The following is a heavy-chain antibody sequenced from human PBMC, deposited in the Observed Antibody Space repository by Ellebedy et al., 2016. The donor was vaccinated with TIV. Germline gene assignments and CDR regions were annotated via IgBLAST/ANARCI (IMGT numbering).Heavy chain of an antibody. J-gene: IGHJ2*01. D-gene: IGHD4-17*01. CDR1: GFTFSSYA. V-gene: IGHV3-30*14. CDR3: VRDPYGADDGWYFDP. CDR2: ISYDGINK. Sequence: GESLKISCAASGFTFSSYAMHWVRQAPGKGLEWVAVISYDGINKYYADSVKGRFTTSKDILKNTLYLQMSSLRAEDTAVYYCVRDPYGADDGWYFDPWGRGTPVTVSS.